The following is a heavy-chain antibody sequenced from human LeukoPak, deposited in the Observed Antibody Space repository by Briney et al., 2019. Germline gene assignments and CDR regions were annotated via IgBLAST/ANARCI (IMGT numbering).Heavy chain of an antibody. V-gene: IGHV3-23*01. CDR2: ISYSGRNT. CDR3: VKDYFDFWCGVNSPPFGS. Sequence: GGSLRLSCAASGFTFRSYAMSWVRQTPEKGLEWVSVISYSGRNTDYADSVKGRFTISRDNSQNMLFLQMYSMSAEDTAVYYCVKDYFDFWCGVNSPPFGSWGQGTLVTVS. D-gene: IGHD3-3*01. CDR1: GFTFRSYA. J-gene: IGHJ4*02.